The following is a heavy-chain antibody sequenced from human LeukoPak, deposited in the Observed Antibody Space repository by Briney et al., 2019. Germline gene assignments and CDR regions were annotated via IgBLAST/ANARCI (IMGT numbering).Heavy chain of an antibody. V-gene: IGHV3-74*01. D-gene: IGHD2-15*01. CDR1: GFTVSSYW. CDR2: VNIDGSSV. Sequence: GGSLRLSCATSGFTVSSYWMHWVRQAPGKGLEWLSRVNIDGSSVAYADSVKGRFTISRDNAKDSLYLQMNSLRAEDTAVYYCASGVQGTSWIVNWGRGTLVTVSS. J-gene: IGHJ4*01. CDR3: ASGVQGTSWIVN.